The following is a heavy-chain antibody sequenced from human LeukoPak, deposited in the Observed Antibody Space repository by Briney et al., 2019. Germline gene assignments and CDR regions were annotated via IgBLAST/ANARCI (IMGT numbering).Heavy chain of an antibody. Sequence: SETLSLTCAVYGGSFSAYYWSWIRQPPGKGLEWIGEINHSGSANYNPSLKSRVAISVDTSRNQFSLRLSSVTAADTAVYYCARGQRITMTDWGQGTLVTVSS. J-gene: IGHJ4*02. CDR3: ARGQRITMTD. V-gene: IGHV4-34*01. D-gene: IGHD3-22*01. CDR1: GGSFSAYY. CDR2: INHSGSA.